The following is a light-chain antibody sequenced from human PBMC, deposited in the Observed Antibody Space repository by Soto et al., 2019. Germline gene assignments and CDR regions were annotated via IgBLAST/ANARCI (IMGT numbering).Light chain of an antibody. Sequence: QSVLAQPPSVSGAPGRRVTISCTGSSSNIGAGYGVHWYQQLPGTAPKLLIYGNSNRPSGVPDRFSGSKSGTSASLAITGLQAEDEADYHCQSYDSSLSGWVFGGGTKVTVL. CDR1: SSNIGAGYG. CDR2: GNS. CDR3: QSYDSSLSGWV. J-gene: IGLJ3*02. V-gene: IGLV1-40*01.